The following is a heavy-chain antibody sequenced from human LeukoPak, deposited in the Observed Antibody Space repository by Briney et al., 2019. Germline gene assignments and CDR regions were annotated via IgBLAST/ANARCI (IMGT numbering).Heavy chain of an antibody. J-gene: IGHJ6*02. CDR3: TAPAFLGKSPYGLYV. D-gene: IGHD3-3*02. Sequence: AGGSLRLSCAASGLTFSEYSMSCVRQAPGKGLEWVGRIKSKTGGDTADYAEGVEASSIISRDESKYMLLLQVNRLKTEDTAVYFCTAPAFLGKSPYGLYVWGQGTTVTVS. CDR2: IKSKTGGDTA. V-gene: IGHV3-15*01. CDR1: GLTFSEYS.